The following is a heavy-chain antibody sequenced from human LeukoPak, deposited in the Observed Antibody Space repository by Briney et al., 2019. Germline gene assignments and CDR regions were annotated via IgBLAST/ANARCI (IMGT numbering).Heavy chain of an antibody. CDR1: GGSIRSSTYY. D-gene: IGHD6-13*01. V-gene: IGHV4-39*07. CDR3: ARDLVAAARYFDS. J-gene: IGHJ4*02. CDR2: IYYSGST. Sequence: SVTLSLTCTVSGGSIRSSTYYWGWIRQPPGKGLEWIGSIYYSGSTYYNPSLKSRVTISVDTSKNQFSLKLSSVTAADTAVYYCARDLVAAARYFDSWGQGTLVTVSS.